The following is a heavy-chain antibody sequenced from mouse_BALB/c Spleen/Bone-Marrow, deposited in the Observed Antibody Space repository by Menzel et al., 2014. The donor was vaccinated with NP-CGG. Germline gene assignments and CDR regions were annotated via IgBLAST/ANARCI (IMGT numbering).Heavy chain of an antibody. CDR3: TRRGYYAMDY. V-gene: IGHV1S127*01. CDR1: GYTFTSYW. J-gene: IGHJ4*01. Sequence: QVQLKQSGAELVKPGASVKMSCKASGYTFTSYWMHWVKQRPGQGLEWIGVIDPSDSYTSYNQKFKGKATLTVDTSSSTAYMQLSGLTSEDSAVYYCTRRGYYAMDYWGQGTSVTVSS. CDR2: IDPSDSYT.